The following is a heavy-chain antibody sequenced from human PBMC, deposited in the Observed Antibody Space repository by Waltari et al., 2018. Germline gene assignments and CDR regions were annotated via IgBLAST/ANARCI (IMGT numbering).Heavy chain of an antibody. D-gene: IGHD5-18*01. CDR2: IYYSGSS. V-gene: IGHV4-59*01. J-gene: IGHJ5*02. CDR1: GAAITDYY. CDR3: GRGLRGYGTP. Sequence: QVQLQESGPGLVKPSETLSLTCSVSGAAITDYYWAWIRQPPGRGLEWLGYIYYSGSSNSHPSLKSRVAMSIDMAKNQFSLNLRSVTAADTAVYYCGRGLRGYGTPWSPGTLVVVSS.